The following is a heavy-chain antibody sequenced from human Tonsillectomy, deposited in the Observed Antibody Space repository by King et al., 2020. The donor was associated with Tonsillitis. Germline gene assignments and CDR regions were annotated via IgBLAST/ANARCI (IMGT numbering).Heavy chain of an antibody. Sequence: VQLQESGPGLVKPSETLSLTCTVSGGSISSYYWSWIRQPPGKGLEWIGYIYYSGSTNYNPSLKSRVTISVDTSRNQFSPKVNSVTAADTAVYYCARRRSIVGAVPADAFDIWGQGTMVTVSS. CDR2: IYYSGST. CDR1: GGSISSYY. V-gene: IGHV4-59*08. CDR3: ARRRSIVGAVPADAFDI. D-gene: IGHD1-26*01. J-gene: IGHJ3*02.